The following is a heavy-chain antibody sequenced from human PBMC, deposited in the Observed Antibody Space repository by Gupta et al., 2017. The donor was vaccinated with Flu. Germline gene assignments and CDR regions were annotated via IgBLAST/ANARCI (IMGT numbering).Heavy chain of an antibody. Sequence: EVQLVESGGGLVQPGGSLKLSCAASGFTFSGSAMHWVRQASGKGLEWVGRIRSKANSYATAYAASVKGRFTISRDDSKNTAYLQMNSLKTEDTAVYYCTRLVGTAAWGNFDYWGQGTLVTVYS. J-gene: IGHJ4*02. D-gene: IGHD2-21*02. CDR3: TRLVGTAAWGNFDY. V-gene: IGHV3-73*02. CDR1: GFTFSGSA. CDR2: IRSKANSYAT.